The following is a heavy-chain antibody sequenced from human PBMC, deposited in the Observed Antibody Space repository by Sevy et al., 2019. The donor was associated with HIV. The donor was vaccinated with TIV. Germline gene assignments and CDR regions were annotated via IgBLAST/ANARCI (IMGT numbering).Heavy chain of an antibody. Sequence: SETLSLTCTVSGGSISSGDHFWSWIRQPPGKGLEWIGYTYYSGSIYYNPSLKSRVSISLDTSKNQFSLKLSSVTAADTAVYYCARDPGRYSLYYWGQGTLVTVSS. D-gene: IGHD1-1*01. V-gene: IGHV4-30-4*01. J-gene: IGHJ4*02. CDR3: ARDPGRYSLYY. CDR2: TYYSGSI. CDR1: GGSISSGDHF.